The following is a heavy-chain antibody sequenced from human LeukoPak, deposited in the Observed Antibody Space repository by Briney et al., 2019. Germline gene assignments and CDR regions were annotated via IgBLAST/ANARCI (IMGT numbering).Heavy chain of an antibody. CDR3: AKVSYSSGWYSGDAFDI. J-gene: IGHJ3*02. CDR1: GFTFDDYA. CDR2: ISWNSGSI. Sequence: GGSLRLSCAASGFTFDDYAMHWVRQAPGKGLEWVSGISWNSGSIGYADSVKGRFNISRDNAKNSLYLQMNSLRAEDTALYYCAKVSYSSGWYSGDAFDIWGQGTMVTVSS. D-gene: IGHD6-19*01. V-gene: IGHV3-9*01.